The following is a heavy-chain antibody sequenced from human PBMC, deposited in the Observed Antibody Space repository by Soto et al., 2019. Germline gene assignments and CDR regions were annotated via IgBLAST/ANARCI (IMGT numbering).Heavy chain of an antibody. V-gene: IGHV1-46*01. CDR1: GYSFITSYY. J-gene: IGHJ3*02. CDR3: ARDTGYDHDAFDI. D-gene: IGHD5-12*01. Sequence: QVQLVQSGAEVKKPGASVKVSCKASGYSFITSYYMHWVRQAPGQGLEWMGIINPTGSMTKYSQRFQGRLTMTRDTSTSTDYMELTTLTSEDTAVYFCARDTGYDHDAFDIWGKGTMVTVSS. CDR2: INPTGSMT.